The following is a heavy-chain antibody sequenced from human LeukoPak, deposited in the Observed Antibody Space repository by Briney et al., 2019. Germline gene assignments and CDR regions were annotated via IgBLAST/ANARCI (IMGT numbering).Heavy chain of an antibody. CDR1: GGSISTYY. V-gene: IGHV4-59*01. J-gene: IGHJ4*02. D-gene: IGHD1-26*01. Sequence: SETLSLTCTVSGGSISTYYWNWIRQPPGKGLEWIGYIYFIGSINYNRSLKSRVTISVDTSKNQSSLRLNSVTAADTAVYYCARGTGSYFTPYYFDYWGQGTLVTVSS. CDR2: IYFIGSI. CDR3: ARGTGSYFTPYYFDY.